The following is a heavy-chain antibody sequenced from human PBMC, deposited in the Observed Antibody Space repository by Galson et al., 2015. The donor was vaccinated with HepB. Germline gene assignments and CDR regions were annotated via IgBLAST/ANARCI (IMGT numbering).Heavy chain of an antibody. Sequence: LRLSCAASGFTFSSYWMSWVRQAPGKGLEWVANIKQDGSEKYYVDSVKGRFTISRDNAKNSLYLQMNSLRAEDTAVYYCARAPYSSSWLPNYYFDYWGQGTLVTVSS. V-gene: IGHV3-7*03. CDR2: IKQDGSEK. CDR3: ARAPYSSSWLPNYYFDY. J-gene: IGHJ4*02. CDR1: GFTFSSYW. D-gene: IGHD6-13*01.